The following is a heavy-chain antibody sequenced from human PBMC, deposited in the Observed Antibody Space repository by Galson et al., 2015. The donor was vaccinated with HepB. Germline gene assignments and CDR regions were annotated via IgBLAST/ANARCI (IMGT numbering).Heavy chain of an antibody. D-gene: IGHD6-19*01. CDR3: ARGTYLKLAYSSGWFDY. CDR2: ISYDGSNK. J-gene: IGHJ4*02. V-gene: IGHV3-30*04. CDR1: GFTFSSYA. Sequence: SLRLSCAASGFTFSSYAMHWVRQAPGKGLEWVAVISYDGSNKYYADSVKGRFTISRDNSKNTLYLQMNSLRAEDTAVYYCARGTYLKLAYSSGWFDYWGQGTLVTVSS.